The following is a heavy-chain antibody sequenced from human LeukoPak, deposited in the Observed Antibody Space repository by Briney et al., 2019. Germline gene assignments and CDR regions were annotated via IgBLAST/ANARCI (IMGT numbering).Heavy chain of an antibody. D-gene: IGHD3-3*01. CDR3: ARLVRFSAFDI. CDR1: GGSFSGYY. CDR2: INHSGST. Sequence: PSETLSLTCAVYGGSFSGYYWSWIRQPPGKGLEWIGEINHSGSTNYNPSLKSRVTISVDTSKNQFSLKLSSVTAADTAVYYCARLVRFSAFDIWGQGTMVTVSS. V-gene: IGHV4-34*01. J-gene: IGHJ3*02.